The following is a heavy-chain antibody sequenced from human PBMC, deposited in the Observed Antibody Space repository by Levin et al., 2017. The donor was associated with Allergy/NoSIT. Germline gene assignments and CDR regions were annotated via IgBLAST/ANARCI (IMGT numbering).Heavy chain of an antibody. V-gene: IGHV4-34*01. Sequence: SETLSLTCAVYGGSFSGYYWSWIRQPPGKGLEWIGEINRSRSTNYNPSPKSRVTISVDTSKNQLYLKLSAVTAADTAVYYCARRRVVQGGWFDPWGQGTLVTVSS. D-gene: IGHD3-10*01. CDR2: INRSRST. CDR3: ARRRVVQGGWFDP. CDR1: GGSFSGYY. J-gene: IGHJ5*02.